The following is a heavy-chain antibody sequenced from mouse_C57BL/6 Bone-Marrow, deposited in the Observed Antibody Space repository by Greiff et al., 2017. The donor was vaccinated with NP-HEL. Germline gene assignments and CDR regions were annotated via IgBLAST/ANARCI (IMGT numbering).Heavy chain of an antibody. D-gene: IGHD1-1*01. J-gene: IGHJ2*01. V-gene: IGHV1-39*01. CDR2: INPNYGTT. CDR1: GYSFTDYN. Sequence: EVQLQESGPELVKPGASVKISCKASGYSFTDYNMNWVKQSNGKSLEWIGVINPNYGTTSYNQKFKGKATLTVDQSSSTAYMQLNSLTSEDSAVYYCARGISTTVVATTSDYWGQGTTLTVSS. CDR3: ARGISTTVVATTSDY.